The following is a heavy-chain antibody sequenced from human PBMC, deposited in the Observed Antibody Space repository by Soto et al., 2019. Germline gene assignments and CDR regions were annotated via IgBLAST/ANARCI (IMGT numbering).Heavy chain of an antibody. Sequence: GGSLRLSCVASGFTFSSYAMSWVRQAPGKGLEWVSAISGSGGSTYYADSVKGRFTISRDNSKNTLYLQMNSLRAEDTAVYYCAKDTRVVVTAIIDYWGQGTLVTVSS. CDR2: ISGSGGST. D-gene: IGHD2-21*02. J-gene: IGHJ4*02. V-gene: IGHV3-23*01. CDR1: GFTFSSYA. CDR3: AKDTRVVVTAIIDY.